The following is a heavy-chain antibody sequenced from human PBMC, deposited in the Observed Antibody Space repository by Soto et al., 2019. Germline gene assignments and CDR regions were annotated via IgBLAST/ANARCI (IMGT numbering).Heavy chain of an antibody. CDR2: IYPGDSDT. J-gene: IGHJ6*02. Sequence: PGESLKISFKGSGYSFTSYWIGWVRQMPGKGLEWMGIIYPGDSDTRYSPSFQGQVTISADKSISTAYLQWSSLKASDTAMYYCARRDGYCSITSCYGHYYYYGMDVWGQGTTVTVSS. CDR1: GYSFTSYW. V-gene: IGHV5-51*01. CDR3: ARRDGYCSITSCYGHYYYYGMDV. D-gene: IGHD2-2*03.